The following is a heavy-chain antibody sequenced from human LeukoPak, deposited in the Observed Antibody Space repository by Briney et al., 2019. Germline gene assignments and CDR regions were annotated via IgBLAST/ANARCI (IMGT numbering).Heavy chain of an antibody. D-gene: IGHD3-9*01. CDR2: IQPEGSVK. Sequence: GGSLRLSCVGSGFTFNECWMSWVRQAPGKGLEWVANIQPEGSVKLYVDSVKSRFTISRDNTKNSLYLQMNSLRAEDTAMYYCARGGADDWAFDPWGQGTLVSVSS. CDR3: ARGGADDWAFDP. CDR1: GFTFNECW. V-gene: IGHV3-7*01. J-gene: IGHJ5*02.